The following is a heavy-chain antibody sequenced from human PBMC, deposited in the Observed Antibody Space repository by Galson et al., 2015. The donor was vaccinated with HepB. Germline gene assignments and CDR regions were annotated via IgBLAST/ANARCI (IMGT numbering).Heavy chain of an antibody. D-gene: IGHD3-22*01. J-gene: IGHJ4*02. CDR2: ISRNSGSI. CDR1: GFIFDHYA. V-gene: IGHV3-9*01. CDR3: AKIITFMTDYYDSSGYYSH. Sequence: SLRLSCAASGFIFDHYAMHWVRQGPGKGLEWVSGISRNSGSIGYADSVKGRFTISRDNAKNSLDLQMNSLGAEDTALYFCAKIITFMTDYYDSSGYYSHWGQGTLVTVSP.